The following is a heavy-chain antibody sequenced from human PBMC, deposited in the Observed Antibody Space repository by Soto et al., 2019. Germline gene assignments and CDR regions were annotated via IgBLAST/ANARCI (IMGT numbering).Heavy chain of an antibody. V-gene: IGHV3-48*01. CDR1: GFIFSGYS. J-gene: IGHJ4*02. CDR2: ISGSGSII. CDR3: TRVNGAMDY. Sequence: EVQLVESGGGLVQPGGSLRLSCEVSGFIFSGYSMNWVRQAPGKGLEWVSYISGSGSIIYNADSVKGRFTISRDNAKNSLYLQMNRLRSADTAVYYCTRVNGAMDYWGQGTLVTVSS. D-gene: IGHD1-26*01.